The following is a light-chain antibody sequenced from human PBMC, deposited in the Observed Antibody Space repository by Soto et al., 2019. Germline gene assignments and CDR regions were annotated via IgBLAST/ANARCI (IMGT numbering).Light chain of an antibody. CDR1: QSVSSNS. V-gene: IGKV3-20*01. CDR3: HQYATPSYT. Sequence: EIVLTQSPGTLSLPPGERASLSCRASQSVSSNSLAWYQQKPGQPPRLLISGAFSRATGIPDRFSGSGSETDFTLTISRLEPEDFAVYYCHQYATPSYTFGQGTKLEI. J-gene: IGKJ2*01. CDR2: GAF.